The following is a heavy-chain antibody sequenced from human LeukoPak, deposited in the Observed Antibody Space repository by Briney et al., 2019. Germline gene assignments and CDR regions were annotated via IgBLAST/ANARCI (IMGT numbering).Heavy chain of an antibody. CDR3: ARAPRHDYGDYPFDY. V-gene: IGHV4-61*02. Sequence: PSQTLSLTCTVSGGSISSGSYYWSWIRQPAGKGLEWIGRIYTSGSTNYNPSLKSRVTISVDTSKNQFSLKLSSVTAADTAVYYCARAPRHDYGDYPFDYWGQGNLVTVSS. J-gene: IGHJ4*02. D-gene: IGHD4-17*01. CDR2: IYTSGST. CDR1: GGSISSGSYY.